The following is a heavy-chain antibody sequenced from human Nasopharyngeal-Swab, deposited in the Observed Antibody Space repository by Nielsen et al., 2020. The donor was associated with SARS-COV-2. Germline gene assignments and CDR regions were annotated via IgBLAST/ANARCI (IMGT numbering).Heavy chain of an antibody. Sequence: GESLKISCAASGFTFSSYAMHWVRQAPGKGLEWVAVISYDGSNKYYADSMKGRFTISRDNSKNTLYLQMNSLRAEDTAVYYCARDYTAMLYYYYYMDVWGKGTTVTVSS. CDR3: ARDYTAMLYYYYYMDV. CDR1: GFTFSSYA. V-gene: IGHV3-30-3*01. CDR2: ISYDGSNK. D-gene: IGHD5-18*01. J-gene: IGHJ6*03.